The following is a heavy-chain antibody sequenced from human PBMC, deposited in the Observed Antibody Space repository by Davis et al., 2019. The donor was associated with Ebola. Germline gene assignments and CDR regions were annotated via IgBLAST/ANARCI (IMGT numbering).Heavy chain of an antibody. D-gene: IGHD1-1*01. CDR3: ARDMLEWNVNWYFDL. Sequence: PGGSLRLSCAASRFTMSSYAVHWVRQAPGKGLEWVAVISYDATNKYYADSVKGRFTISRDNSKNTMYLQMSGLRAEDTAVYYCARDMLEWNVNWYFDLWGRGTLVTVSS. V-gene: IGHV3-30*04. J-gene: IGHJ2*01. CDR2: ISYDATNK. CDR1: RFTMSSYA.